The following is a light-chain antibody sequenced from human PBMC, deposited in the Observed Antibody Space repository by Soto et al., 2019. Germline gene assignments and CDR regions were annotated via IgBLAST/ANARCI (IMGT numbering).Light chain of an antibody. V-gene: IGLV2-8*01. J-gene: IGLJ1*01. Sequence: QAVVTQPPSASGSPGQSVAISCTGTSSDVGGYDYVSWYQQHPGKAPKLMIYEVSKRPSGVPDRFSGSKSGNTASLTVSGLQAEDEADYYCSSCAGSHKDVFGTGTKVTVL. CDR1: SSDVGGYDY. CDR3: SSCAGSHKDV. CDR2: EVS.